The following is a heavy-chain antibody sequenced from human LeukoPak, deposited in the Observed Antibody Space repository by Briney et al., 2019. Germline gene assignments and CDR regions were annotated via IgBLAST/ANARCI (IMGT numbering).Heavy chain of an antibody. CDR1: GGSFSGYY. Sequence: SETLSLTCAVYGGSFSGYYWSWIRQPAGKGLEWIGRIYTSGSTNYNPSLKSRVTMSVDTSKNQFSLKLSSVTAADTAVYYCARERAYYDILPRWFDPWGQGTLVTVSS. CDR2: IYTSGST. D-gene: IGHD3-9*01. V-gene: IGHV4-4*07. CDR3: ARERAYYDILPRWFDP. J-gene: IGHJ5*02.